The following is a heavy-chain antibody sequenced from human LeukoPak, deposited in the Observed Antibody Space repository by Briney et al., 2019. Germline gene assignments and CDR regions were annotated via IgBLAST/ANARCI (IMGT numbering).Heavy chain of an antibody. CDR2: INHSGST. D-gene: IGHD3-22*01. V-gene: IGHV4-34*01. CDR3: ASFDYDSSGQSDH. Sequence: SETLSLTCAVYGGSFSGYYWSWIRQPPGKGLEWIGEINHSGSTNHNPSLKSRVTISVDTSKNQFSLKLSSVTAADTAVYYCASFDYDSSGQSDHWGQGTMVTVSS. J-gene: IGHJ3*01. CDR1: GGSFSGYY.